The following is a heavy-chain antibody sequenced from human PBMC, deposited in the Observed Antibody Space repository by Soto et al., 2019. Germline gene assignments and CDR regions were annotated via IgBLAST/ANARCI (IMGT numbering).Heavy chain of an antibody. CDR3: ARWHTVTTRAAINWFDP. V-gene: IGHV4-59*12. CDR2: IYYSGST. D-gene: IGHD4-17*01. J-gene: IGHJ5*02. Sequence: SETLSLTCTVSGGSISSYYWSWIRQPPGKGLEWIEYIYYSGSTNYNPSLKSRVTISVDTSKNQFSLKLSSVTAADTAVYYCARWHTVTTRAAINWFDPWGQGTLVTVSS. CDR1: GGSISSYY.